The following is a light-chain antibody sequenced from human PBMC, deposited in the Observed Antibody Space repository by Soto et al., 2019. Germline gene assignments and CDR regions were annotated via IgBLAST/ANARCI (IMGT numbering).Light chain of an antibody. CDR3: QKYNGAPFT. J-gene: IGKJ3*01. CDR1: QGIGNY. V-gene: IGKV1-27*01. CDR2: AAS. Sequence: EIKMTQSPSSLSASVGDRVTITCRASQGIGNYLAWYQQKPGKVPKLLIYAASTLQSGIPSRFSGSGSGTDFTLTISSLQPEDVATYYCQKYNGAPFTFGPGTKVDIK.